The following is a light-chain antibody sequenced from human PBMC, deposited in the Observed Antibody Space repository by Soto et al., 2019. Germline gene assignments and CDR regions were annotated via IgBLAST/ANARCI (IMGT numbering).Light chain of an antibody. V-gene: IGKV3-15*01. CDR1: QRVSSN. J-gene: IGKJ2*01. CDR2: GAS. CDR3: QQYNNWPLYT. Sequence: EIVMTQSPATLSVFPGERATLSCRASQRVSSNLAWYQQRPGQAPRLLIYGASTRATGIPARFSGSGSGTEFTLTISSLQSEDFAVYYCQQYNNWPLYTFGQGTKVDI.